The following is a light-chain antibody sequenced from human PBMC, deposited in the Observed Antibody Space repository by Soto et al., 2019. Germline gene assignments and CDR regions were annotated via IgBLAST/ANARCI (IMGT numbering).Light chain of an antibody. CDR2: TAS. V-gene: IGKV1-5*03. J-gene: IGKJ1*01. CDR3: QQYNIYPWT. CDR1: QNIIKY. Sequence: DIQMTQSPSSLSASVGDRVTVTCRASQNIIKYLAWYQQKPGKAPKLLIYTASSLETGVPSRFSGSGSGTEFTLTVSSLQPDDFGTYYCQQYNIYPWTFGQGTKVEIK.